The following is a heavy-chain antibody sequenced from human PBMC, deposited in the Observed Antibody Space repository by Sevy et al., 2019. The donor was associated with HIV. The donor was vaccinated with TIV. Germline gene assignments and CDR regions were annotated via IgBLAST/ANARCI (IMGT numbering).Heavy chain of an antibody. CDR1: GYTFTKYY. V-gene: IGHV1-46*01. CDR2: INPNDGGT. CDR3: ARGSSGSQPFDY. Sequence: ASVKVSCEASGYTFTKYYMHWVRQAPGQGLEWMGIINPNDGGTTYAQKFQGRVTMTRDTSTNTVYMELTSLRSEDTAVYSCARGSSGSQPFDYWGQGTLVTVSS. J-gene: IGHJ4*02. D-gene: IGHD5-12*01.